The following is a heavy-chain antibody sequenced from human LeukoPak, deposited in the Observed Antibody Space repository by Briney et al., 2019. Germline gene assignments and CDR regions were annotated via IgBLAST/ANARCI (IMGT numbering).Heavy chain of an antibody. CDR1: GYTFTGYY. D-gene: IGHD3-10*01. Sequence: ASVKVSCKASGYTFTGYYMHWVRQAPGQGLEWMGWINPNSGGTNYAQKFQGRVTMTRDTSISTAYMELSRLRSDDTAVYYCARDKESLLWFGELSPAFDIWGQGTMVTVSS. J-gene: IGHJ3*02. CDR3: ARDKESLLWFGELSPAFDI. V-gene: IGHV1-2*02. CDR2: INPNSGGT.